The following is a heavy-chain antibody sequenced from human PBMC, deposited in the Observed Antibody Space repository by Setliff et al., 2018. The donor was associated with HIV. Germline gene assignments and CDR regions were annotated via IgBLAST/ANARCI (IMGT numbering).Heavy chain of an antibody. CDR1: GYTFTGYY. CDR3: ARLSIPAYYYMDV. J-gene: IGHJ6*03. CDR2: INPNSGTA. Sequence: GASVKVSCKASGYTFTGYYMHWVRQAPGQGLEWMGWINPNSGTANYAQKFQGRVTITTDESTSTAYMELRSLRSDDTAVYYCARLSIPAYYYMDVWGKGTTVTVSS. D-gene: IGHD2-21*01. V-gene: IGHV1-2*02.